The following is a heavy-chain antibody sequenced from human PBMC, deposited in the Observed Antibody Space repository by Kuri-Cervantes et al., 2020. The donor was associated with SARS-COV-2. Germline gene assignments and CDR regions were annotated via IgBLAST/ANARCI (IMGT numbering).Heavy chain of an antibody. CDR3: VRLGAAYVDTLVVMRAVHYFDS. D-gene: IGHD5-18*01. CDR1: GFTVNYYW. V-gene: IGHV3-7*03. CDR2: VKQDGSET. J-gene: IGHJ4*02. Sequence: GESLKISCAASGFTVNYYWMTWVRQAPGGGLEWVANVKQDGSETYYVESVKGRFTISRDNANNSLYLQMNSLRADDTAVYYCVRLGAAYVDTLVVMRAVHYFDSWGQGTLVTVSS.